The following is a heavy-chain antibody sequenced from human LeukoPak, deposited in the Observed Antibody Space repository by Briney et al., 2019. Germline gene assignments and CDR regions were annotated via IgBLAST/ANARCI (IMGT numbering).Heavy chain of an antibody. CDR2: INHSGST. J-gene: IGHJ4*02. V-gene: IGHV4-34*01. CDR3: ARNHLGDFDY. Sequence: SETLSLTCAVYGGSFSGYYWSWIRQPPGKGLEWIGEINHSGSTNYNPSLKSRVTISVDTSKNQFSLKLSSVTAADTAVYYCARNHLGDFDYWDQGTLVTVSS. CDR1: GGSFSGYY.